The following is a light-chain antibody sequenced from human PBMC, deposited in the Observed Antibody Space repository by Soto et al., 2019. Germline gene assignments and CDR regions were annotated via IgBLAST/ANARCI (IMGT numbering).Light chain of an antibody. J-gene: IGKJ1*01. V-gene: IGKV1-5*01. Sequence: DIQMTQSPSTLSASVGDRVTITCRASQSISSWLAWYQQKPGKAPKLLIYDASRLESGVPSRFSGSGSGTEFTLTISSLQPDDFATYYCQQYTSYSPSTFGQGTKVEIK. CDR3: QQYTSYSPST. CDR2: DAS. CDR1: QSISSW.